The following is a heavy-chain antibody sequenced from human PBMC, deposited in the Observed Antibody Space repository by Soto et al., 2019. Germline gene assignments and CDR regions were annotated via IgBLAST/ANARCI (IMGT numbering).Heavy chain of an antibody. D-gene: IGHD3-16*02. V-gene: IGHV3-48*04. J-gene: IGHJ4*02. CDR2: ISTNNDAI. CDR3: ARVHLGELSFFDY. Sequence: GGSLRLSCAASGFSISDCSMNWVRRAPGKGLEWISYISTNNDAIYYADSVKGRFTISRDNAKNSLYLQMNSLRAEDTAVYYCARVHLGELSFFDYWGQGTLVTVS. CDR1: GFSISDCS.